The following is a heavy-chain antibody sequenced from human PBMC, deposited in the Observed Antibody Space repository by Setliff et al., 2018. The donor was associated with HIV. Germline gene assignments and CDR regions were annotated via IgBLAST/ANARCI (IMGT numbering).Heavy chain of an antibody. CDR3: ARDGPQTYGDYERYYFDY. CDR2: IYYSGST. D-gene: IGHD4-17*01. J-gene: IGHJ4*02. Sequence: PSETLSLTCSVSGDSMSSFSSYWGWIRQSPGKGLEWIGSIYYSGSTQYNPSLKSRVTISVDTSKNQFSLKLSSVTAADTAVYYCARDGPQTYGDYERYYFDYWGQGTLVTVSS. V-gene: IGHV4-39*07. CDR1: GDSMSSFSSY.